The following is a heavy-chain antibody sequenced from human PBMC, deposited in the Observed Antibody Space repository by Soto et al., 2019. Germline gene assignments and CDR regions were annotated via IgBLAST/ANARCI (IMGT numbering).Heavy chain of an antibody. CDR3: ARDRIDGSGSFYNVGY. V-gene: IGHV3-33*01. CDR1: GFTFSSFG. Sequence: GGSLRLSCAASGFTFSSFGMHWRRQAPGKGLEWVAAIWNDGSTKYYADSVRGRFTISRDNSKNTLYLQMDSLRAEDTAVYYCARDRIDGSGSFYNVGYWGQGTLVTVSS. D-gene: IGHD3-10*01. CDR2: IWNDGSTK. J-gene: IGHJ4*02.